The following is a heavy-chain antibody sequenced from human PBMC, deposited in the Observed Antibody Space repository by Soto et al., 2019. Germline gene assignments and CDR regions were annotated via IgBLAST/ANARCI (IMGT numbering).Heavy chain of an antibody. CDR1: GFTFSSYW. D-gene: IGHD6-19*01. Sequence: QPGGSLRLSCAASGFTFSSYWMTWVRQTPGKGLEWVANIKEDGNEKYYVDSVKGRFTIHRDNAKNSLYLQMNSLRAEDTAVYFCARGLPVAGTALWDHWGQGTLV. J-gene: IGHJ4*02. CDR2: IKEDGNEK. CDR3: ARGLPVAGTALWDH. V-gene: IGHV3-7*05.